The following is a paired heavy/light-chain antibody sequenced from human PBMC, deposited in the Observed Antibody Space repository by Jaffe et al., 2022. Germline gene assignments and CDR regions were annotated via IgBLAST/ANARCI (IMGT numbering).Heavy chain of an antibody. Sequence: QVQLVQSGAEVKKPGASVKVSCKASGYTFTGYYMHWVRQAPGQGLEWMGRINPNSGGTNYAQKFQGRVTMTRDTSISTAYMELSRLRSDDTAVYYCARDAPMTIGTPIYYYYYYMDVWGKGTTVTVSS. V-gene: IGHV1-2*06. CDR3: ARDAPMTIGTPIYYYYYYMDV. CDR2: INPNSGGT. D-gene: IGHD4-17*01. J-gene: IGHJ6*03. CDR1: GYTFTGYY.
Light chain of an antibody. CDR1: QSVSSSY. CDR2: GAS. CDR3: QQYGSSPPRGLT. J-gene: IGKJ4*01. V-gene: IGKV3-20*01. Sequence: EIVLTQSPGTLSLSPGERATLSCRASQSVSSSYLAWYQQKPGQAPRLLIYGASSRATGIPDRFSGSGSGTDFTLTISRLEPEDFAVYYCQQYGSSPPRGLTFGGGTKVEIK.